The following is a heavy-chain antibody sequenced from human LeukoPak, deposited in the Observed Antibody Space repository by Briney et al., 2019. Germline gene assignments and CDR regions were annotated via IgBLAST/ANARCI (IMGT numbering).Heavy chain of an antibody. D-gene: IGHD6-13*01. J-gene: IGHJ5*02. CDR1: VGSFSDYY. Sequence: SETLSLTCAVYVGSFSDYYWSWIRQPPGKGLEWIEEINYSGGTSYNPSLKSRVTISVDTSKNQFSLKLTSVTAAGTAVYYCARQQSASNWFDPWGQGTLVTVSS. CDR3: ARQQSASNWFDP. CDR2: INYSGGT. V-gene: IGHV4-34*01.